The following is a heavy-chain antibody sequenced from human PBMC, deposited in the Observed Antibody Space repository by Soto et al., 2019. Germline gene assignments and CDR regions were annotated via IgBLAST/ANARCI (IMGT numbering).Heavy chain of an antibody. J-gene: IGHJ4*02. CDR3: ARHDCSGGSCYFDY. V-gene: IGHV4-59*08. CDR2: IYYSGST. D-gene: IGHD2-15*01. CDR1: GGSISSYY. Sequence: SETLSLTCTVSGGSISSYYWSWIRQPPGKGLEWIGYIYYSGSTNYNPSLKSRVTISVDTSKNQFSLKLSSVTAADTAVYYCARHDCSGGSCYFDYWGQGTLVTVSS.